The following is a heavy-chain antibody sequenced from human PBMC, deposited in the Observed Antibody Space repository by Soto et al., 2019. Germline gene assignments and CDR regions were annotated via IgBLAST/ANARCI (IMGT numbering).Heavy chain of an antibody. V-gene: IGHV1-18*01. CDR2: ISAYNGNT. CDR3: ARERTIFGMILFDP. J-gene: IGHJ5*02. CDR1: GYTFTSYG. D-gene: IGHD3-3*01. Sequence: ASVKVSCKASGYTFTSYGISWVRQAPGQGLEWMGWISAYNGNTNYAQKLQGRVTMTTDTSTSTAYMELRSLRSDDTAVYYCARERTIFGMILFDPWGQGTLVTVSS.